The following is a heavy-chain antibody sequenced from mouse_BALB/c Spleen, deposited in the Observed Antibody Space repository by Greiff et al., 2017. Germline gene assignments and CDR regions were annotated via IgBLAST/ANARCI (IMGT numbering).Heavy chain of an antibody. D-gene: IGHD4-1*01. CDR2: ISDGGSYT. CDR1: GFTFSDYY. J-gene: IGHJ3*01. CDR3: AREDWDDRFAY. Sequence: EVNLVESGGGLVQPGGSRKLSCAASGFTFSDYYMYWVRQTPEKRLEWVATISDGGSYTYYPDSVKGRFTISRDNAKNNLYLQMSSLKSEDTAMYYCAREDWDDRFAYWGQGTLVTVSA. V-gene: IGHV5-4*02.